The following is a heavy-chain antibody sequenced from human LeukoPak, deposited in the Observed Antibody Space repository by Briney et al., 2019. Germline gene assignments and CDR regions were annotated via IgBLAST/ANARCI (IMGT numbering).Heavy chain of an antibody. D-gene: IGHD1-26*01. J-gene: IGHJ6*03. CDR2: IYYSGST. Sequence: PSETLSLTCTVSGGSISSYYWSWIRQPPGKGLEWIGYIYYSGSTNYNPSLKSRVTISVDTSKNQFSLKLSSVTAADTAVYYCARGRLTWDHYYMDVWGKGTTVTVSS. CDR1: GGSISSYY. V-gene: IGHV4-59*01. CDR3: ARGRLTWDHYYMDV.